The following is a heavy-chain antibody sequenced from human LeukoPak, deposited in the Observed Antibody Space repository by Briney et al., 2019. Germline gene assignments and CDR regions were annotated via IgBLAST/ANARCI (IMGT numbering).Heavy chain of an antibody. CDR1: GFTFSNYM. V-gene: IGHV3-30*04. Sequence: GGSLRLSCAASGFTFSNYMMHWVRQAPGKGLEWVAVISYDGSNKYYADSVKGRFTISRDNSKNTLYLQMNSLRAEDTAVYYCARAGYSSGWYNWFDPWGQGTLVTVSS. D-gene: IGHD6-19*01. J-gene: IGHJ5*02. CDR2: ISYDGSNK. CDR3: ARAGYSSGWYNWFDP.